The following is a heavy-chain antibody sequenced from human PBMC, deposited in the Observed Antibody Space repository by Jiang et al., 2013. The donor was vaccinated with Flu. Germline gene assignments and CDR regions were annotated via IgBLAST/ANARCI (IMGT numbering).Heavy chain of an antibody. CDR3: ARVGEQWLARIEYFQH. D-gene: IGHD6-19*01. J-gene: IGHJ1*01. V-gene: IGHV5-10-1*01. CDR1: GYSFTSYW. Sequence: GAEVKKPGESLRISCKGSGYSFTSYWISWVRQMPGKGLEWMGRIDPSDSYTNYSPSFQGHVTISADKSISTAYLQWSSLKASDTAMYYCARVGEQWLARIEYFQHWGQGTLVTVSS. CDR2: IDPSDSYT.